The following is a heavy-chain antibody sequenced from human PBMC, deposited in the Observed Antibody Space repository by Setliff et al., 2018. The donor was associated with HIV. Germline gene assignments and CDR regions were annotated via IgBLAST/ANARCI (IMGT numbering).Heavy chain of an antibody. CDR3: SRALPRHYHVYYYRDL. J-gene: IGHJ6*03. V-gene: IGHV4-34*01. CDR2: VNHGGPA. CDR1: GGSIGNYY. Sequence: SETMSLTCAFNGGSIGNYYWSWIRQSPGKGLESIGEVNHGGPANINTSLKGRVTMSVDTSKQHFTLNLTSVTAADTAVYYCSRALPRHYHVYYYRDLWSQGTAVTVSS.